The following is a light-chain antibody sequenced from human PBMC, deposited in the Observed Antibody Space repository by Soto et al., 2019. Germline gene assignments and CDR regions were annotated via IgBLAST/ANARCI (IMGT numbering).Light chain of an antibody. CDR3: QQTYNTPLT. CDR1: QTISTY. J-gene: IGKJ1*01. CDR2: DAS. Sequence: IQMTHSPSSLAASVGDRITITCRASQTISTYVNWYRQKSGAAPELLLYDASTLQSGVPSRFSGGASGTDFTLTISSLQLEDFATYYCQQTYNTPLTFGQGTKVDIK. V-gene: IGKV1-39*01.